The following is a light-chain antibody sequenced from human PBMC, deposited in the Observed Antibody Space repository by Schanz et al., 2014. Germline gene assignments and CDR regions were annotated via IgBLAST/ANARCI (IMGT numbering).Light chain of an antibody. CDR3: ASWDDSLRGHV. V-gene: IGLV1-44*01. J-gene: IGLJ2*01. CDR2: STN. Sequence: QSVLTQPPSASGTPGQRVTISCSGSSSNIGTNTVIWYQQLPGTAPKLLIHSTNQRPSGVPDRFSASKSGTSASLAISGLRSEDEADYYCASWDDSLRGHVFGGGTKLTVL. CDR1: SSNIGTNT.